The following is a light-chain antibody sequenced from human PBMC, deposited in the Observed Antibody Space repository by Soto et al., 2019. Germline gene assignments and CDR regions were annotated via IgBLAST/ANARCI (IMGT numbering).Light chain of an antibody. Sequence: DIQMHQSPSSLSASVGDRVTITCRASQSISSYLNWYQQKPGKAPKLLIYAASSLQSGVPSRFSGSGSGTDFTLTISSLQPEDVATYYCQQSYSTPRTFGQGTKLEIK. CDR3: QQSYSTPRT. CDR1: QSISSY. V-gene: IGKV1-39*01. J-gene: IGKJ2*01. CDR2: AAS.